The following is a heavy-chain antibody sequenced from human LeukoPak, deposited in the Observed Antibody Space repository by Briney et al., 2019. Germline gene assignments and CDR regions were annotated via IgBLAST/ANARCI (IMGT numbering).Heavy chain of an antibody. J-gene: IGHJ5*02. CDR1: GYSISSGYY. Sequence: PSETLSLTCTVSGYSISSGYYWGWIRQPPGKGLEWIGSIYHSGSTYYNPSLKSRVTISVDTSKNQFSLKLSSVTAADTAVYYCARENSGSSDWFDPWGQGTLVTVSS. CDR2: IYHSGST. CDR3: ARENSGSSDWFDP. D-gene: IGHD6-6*01. V-gene: IGHV4-38-2*02.